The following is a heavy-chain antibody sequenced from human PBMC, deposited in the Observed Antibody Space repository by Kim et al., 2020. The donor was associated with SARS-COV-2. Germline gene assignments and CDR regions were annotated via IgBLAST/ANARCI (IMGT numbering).Heavy chain of an antibody. J-gene: IGHJ4*02. V-gene: IGHV4-59*01. Sequence: SHPSLKSRVTIPVDTSKNQFSLKLSSVTAADTAVYYCARVNSVGATLFDYWGQGTLVTVSS. CDR3: ARVNSVGATLFDY. D-gene: IGHD1-26*01.